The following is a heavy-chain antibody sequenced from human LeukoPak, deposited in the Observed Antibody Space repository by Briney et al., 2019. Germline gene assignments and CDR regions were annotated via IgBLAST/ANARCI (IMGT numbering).Heavy chain of an antibody. CDR2: INPKSGGT. Sequence: ASVKVSCKASGYTFTDYYMHWVRQAPGQGLEWMGWINPKSGGTNYAQKFQGRVTMTGDTSTSTAYMELSRLRSDDTAVYYCAADLERNYGSQFDPWGQGTLVTVSS. CDR3: AADLERNYGSQFDP. D-gene: IGHD3-10*01. J-gene: IGHJ5*02. V-gene: IGHV1-2*02. CDR1: GYTFTDYY.